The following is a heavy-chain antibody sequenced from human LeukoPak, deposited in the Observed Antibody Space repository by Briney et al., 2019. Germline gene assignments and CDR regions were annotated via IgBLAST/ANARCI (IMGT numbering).Heavy chain of an antibody. D-gene: IGHD6-13*01. V-gene: IGHV4-34*01. CDR2: INHSGST. Sequence: SETLSLTCAAYGGSFSGYYWSWIRQPPGKGLEWIGEINHSGSTTYNPSLKSRVTISIDTSKNQFSLKLSSVTAADTAVYYCVRVGYSSSWSPYNWFDPWGQGTLVTVSS. CDR1: GGSFSGYY. J-gene: IGHJ5*02. CDR3: VRVGYSSSWSPYNWFDP.